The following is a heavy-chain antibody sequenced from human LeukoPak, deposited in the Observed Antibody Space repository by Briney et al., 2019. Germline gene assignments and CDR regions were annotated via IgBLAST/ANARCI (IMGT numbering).Heavy chain of an antibody. V-gene: IGHV3-23*01. CDR2: ISGSGGST. Sequence: QPGGSLRLSCAASGFTFSSYGMSWVRQAPGKGLEWVSAISGSGGSTYYADSVKGRFTISRDNAKNTVYLEMNSLRSEDTAVYYCARAIGSSWGKVDYWGQGTLVTVSS. D-gene: IGHD6-13*01. CDR1: GFTFSSYG. CDR3: ARAIGSSWGKVDY. J-gene: IGHJ4*02.